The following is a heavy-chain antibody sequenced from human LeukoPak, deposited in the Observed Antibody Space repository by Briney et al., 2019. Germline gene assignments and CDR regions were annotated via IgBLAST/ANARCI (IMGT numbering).Heavy chain of an antibody. CDR2: FDPEDGET. CDR3: ATDCTNGVCLGYFDY. J-gene: IGHJ4*02. Sequence: ASVKVSCKVSGYTLTELSVHWVRQAPGKGLEWMGGFDPEDGETIYAQKFQGRVTMTEDTSTDTAYMELSSLRSEDTAVYYCATDCTNGVCLGYFDYWGQGTLVTVSS. D-gene: IGHD2-8*01. CDR1: GYTLTELS. V-gene: IGHV1-24*01.